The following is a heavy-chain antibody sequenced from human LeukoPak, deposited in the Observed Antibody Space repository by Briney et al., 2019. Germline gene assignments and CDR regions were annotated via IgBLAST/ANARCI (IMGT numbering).Heavy chain of an antibody. CDR2: IIPIFGTA. CDR3: ARDPRAVAGTKDAFDI. Sequence: SVKVSCKASGGTFSSYAISWVRQAPGQGLEWKGGIIPIFGTANYAQKFQGSVTITTDESTSTAYMELSSLRSEDTAVYYCARDPRAVAGTKDAFDIWGQGTMVTVSS. V-gene: IGHV1-69*05. CDR1: GGTFSSYA. D-gene: IGHD6-19*01. J-gene: IGHJ3*02.